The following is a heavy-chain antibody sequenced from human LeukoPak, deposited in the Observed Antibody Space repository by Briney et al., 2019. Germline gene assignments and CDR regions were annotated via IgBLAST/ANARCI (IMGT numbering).Heavy chain of an antibody. CDR1: GFTFDDYA. J-gene: IGHJ4*02. CDR3: AKGPGSQLLSAFDY. V-gene: IGHV3-9*01. D-gene: IGHD2-2*01. Sequence: GRSLRLSCAASGFTFDDYAMHWVRQAPGKGLEWVSGISWNSGSIGYADSVKGRFTISRDNAKNSLYLQMNSLRAEDTALYYCAKGPGSQLLSAFDYWGQGTLVTVSS. CDR2: ISWNSGSI.